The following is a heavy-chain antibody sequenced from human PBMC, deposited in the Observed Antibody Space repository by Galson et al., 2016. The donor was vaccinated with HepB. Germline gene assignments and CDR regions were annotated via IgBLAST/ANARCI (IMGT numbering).Heavy chain of an antibody. D-gene: IGHD2-2*01. CDR1: GFAFSNYY. J-gene: IGHJ4*02. Sequence: SLRLSCAASGFAFSNYYMSWIRQAPGKGLEWISYISSIGGSIHYADSVEGRFTISRDNAKNSLYLQMHSLRAEDTAVYYCARSVGRGPAAHFDFWGQGTLVTVSS. V-gene: IGHV3-11*01. CDR2: ISSIGGSI. CDR3: ARSVGRGPAAHFDF.